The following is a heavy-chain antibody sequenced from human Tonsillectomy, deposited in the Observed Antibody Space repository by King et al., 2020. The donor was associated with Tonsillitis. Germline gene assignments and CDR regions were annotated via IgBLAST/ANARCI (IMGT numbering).Heavy chain of an antibody. CDR3: AITTVGTNYHYDPIDV. J-gene: IGHJ6*02. D-gene: IGHD4-23*01. CDR2: ISSDGRDK. V-gene: IGHV3-30*11. CDR1: GFTFSNYV. Sequence: VQLVESGGGVVQSGRSLRLSCVESGFTFSNYVIHWVRQAPGKGLQWLSLISSDGRDKYYADSVKGRFTLSRGNSKNTLYLQISSLRLEDTAGYYCAITTVGTNYHYDPIDVWGQGTTVTVSS.